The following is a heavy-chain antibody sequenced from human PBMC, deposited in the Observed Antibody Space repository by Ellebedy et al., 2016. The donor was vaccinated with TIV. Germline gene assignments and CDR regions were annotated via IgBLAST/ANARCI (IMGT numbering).Heavy chain of an antibody. CDR2: ISYDGSNK. CDR3: ASGDSGYDWDAFDI. CDR1: GFTFSSYA. D-gene: IGHD5-12*01. Sequence: GESLKISXAAFGFTFSSYAMHWVRQAPGKGLEWVAVISYDGSNKYYADSVKGRFTISRDNSKNTLYLQMNSLRAEDTAVYYCASGDSGYDWDAFDIWGQGTMVTVSS. V-gene: IGHV3-30*04. J-gene: IGHJ3*02.